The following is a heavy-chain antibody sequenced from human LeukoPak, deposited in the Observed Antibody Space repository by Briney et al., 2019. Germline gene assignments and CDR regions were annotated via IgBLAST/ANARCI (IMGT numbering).Heavy chain of an antibody. CDR3: AKSLGAPDDY. D-gene: IGHD1-26*01. CDR1: GFIFSGYW. J-gene: IGHJ4*02. V-gene: IGHV3-74*01. Sequence: GGSLRLSCAASGFIFSGYWMHWVRHVPGKGLVWVSRLSDDGSRTNYADSVKGRFTISRDNAKNTLYLQMNSLRAEDTAMYYCAKSLGAPDDYWGQGTLVTVSS. CDR2: LSDDGSRT.